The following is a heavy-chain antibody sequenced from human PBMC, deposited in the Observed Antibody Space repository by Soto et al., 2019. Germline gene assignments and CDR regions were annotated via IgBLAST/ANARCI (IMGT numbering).Heavy chain of an antibody. CDR3: ATDRRGYSYVNYYYYGMDV. D-gene: IGHD5-18*01. J-gene: IGHJ6*02. CDR1: GYTFTSYD. CDR2: MNPNSGNT. Sequence: ASVKVSCKASGYTFTSYDINWVRQATGQGLEWMGWMNPNSGNTVYAQKFQGRVTMTENTSTDTAYMELSSLRSEDTAVYYCATDRRGYSYVNYYYYGMDVWGQGTTVTVSS. V-gene: IGHV1-8*01.